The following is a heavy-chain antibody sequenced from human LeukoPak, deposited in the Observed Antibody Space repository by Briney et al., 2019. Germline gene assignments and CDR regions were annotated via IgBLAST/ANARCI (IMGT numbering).Heavy chain of an antibody. V-gene: IGHV4-59*01. Sequence: SETLSLTCTVSGGSISSYYWSWIRQPPGKGLEWIGYIYYSGSTNYNPSLKSRVTISVDTSKNQFSLKLSSVTAADTAVYYCARVGVPAAIGYFDYWGQGTLVTVSS. CDR3: ARVGVPAAIGYFDY. D-gene: IGHD2-2*01. CDR1: GGSISSYY. CDR2: IYYSGST. J-gene: IGHJ4*02.